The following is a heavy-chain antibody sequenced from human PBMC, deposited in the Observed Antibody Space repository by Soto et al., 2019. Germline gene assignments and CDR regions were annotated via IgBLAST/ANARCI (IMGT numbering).Heavy chain of an antibody. J-gene: IGHJ2*01. Sequence: QVQLVQSGAEVKKPGSSVKVSCKASGGTFSSYAISWVRQAPGQGLEWMGGIIPIFGTANYAQKFQGRVTITADESTSTAYMELGSLRSEDTALDDCAREDVGFVVAATGNCDLWGRGTLVTVSS. CDR1: GGTFSSYA. D-gene: IGHD2-15*01. CDR3: AREDVGFVVAATGNCDL. V-gene: IGHV1-69*12. CDR2: IIPIFGTA.